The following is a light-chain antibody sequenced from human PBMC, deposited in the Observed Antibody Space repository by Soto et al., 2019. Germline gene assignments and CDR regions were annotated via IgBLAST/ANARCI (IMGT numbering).Light chain of an antibody. CDR2: AAS. V-gene: IGKV1-8*01. CDR1: QGISSY. J-gene: IGKJ1*01. CDR3: QQYHDYPQT. Sequence: AIRMTQSPSSLSASTGDRVTITCRASQGISSYLAWYQQKPGKAPNLLIFAASTLQSGVPSRFSGSGSGTDFTLTISCLQSEDFATYYCQQYHDYPQTFGQGTKVEIK.